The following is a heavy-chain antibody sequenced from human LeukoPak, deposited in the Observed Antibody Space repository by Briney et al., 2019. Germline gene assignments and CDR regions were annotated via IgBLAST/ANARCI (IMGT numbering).Heavy chain of an antibody. V-gene: IGHV4-34*01. CDR2: INHSGST. CDR3: ARDPSSTQDEYYYYGTDV. CDR1: GGSFSGYY. D-gene: IGHD2-2*01. J-gene: IGHJ6*02. Sequence: SETLSLTCAAYGGSFSGYYWSWIRQPPGKGLEWIGEINHSGSTNYNPSLKSQVTISVDTSKNQFSLKLSSVTAADTAVYYCARDPSSTQDEYYYYGTDVWGQGTTVTVSS.